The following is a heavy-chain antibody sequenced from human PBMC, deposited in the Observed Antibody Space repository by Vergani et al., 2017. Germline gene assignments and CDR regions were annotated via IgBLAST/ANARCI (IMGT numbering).Heavy chain of an antibody. Sequence: QVQLVESGGGVVQPGRSLRLSCAASGFTFSNYAMHWVRQAPGKGLEWVAVISYDGTYKYYADSVKGRFTISRDNSKNTLYLQLNSLRAEDTAVYYCARDAHCSSTSCEIDYWGQGTLVTVSS. CDR1: GFTFSNYA. V-gene: IGHV3-30*04. CDR2: ISYDGTYK. CDR3: ARDAHCSSTSCEIDY. D-gene: IGHD2-2*01. J-gene: IGHJ4*02.